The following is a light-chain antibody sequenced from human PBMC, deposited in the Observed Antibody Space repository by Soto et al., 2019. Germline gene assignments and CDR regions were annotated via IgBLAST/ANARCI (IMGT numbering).Light chain of an antibody. CDR3: QQYGSTPLT. V-gene: IGKV3-20*01. J-gene: IGKJ4*01. CDR1: QSVSSN. CDR2: GAF. Sequence: IVMTQSASTLSVSPGERATLSCGASQSVSSNLAWYQQKHGQAPRLLIYGAFSRATGIPDRFSGSGYGTDFNLTISRLEPEDFAVYYCQQYGSTPLTFGGGTKVDIK.